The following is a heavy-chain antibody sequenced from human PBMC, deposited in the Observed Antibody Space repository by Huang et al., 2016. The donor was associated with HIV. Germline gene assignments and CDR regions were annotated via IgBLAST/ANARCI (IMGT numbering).Heavy chain of an antibody. CDR2: ISFDGTNN. CDR3: ARDSDVDYRSDAFDI. Sequence: QVQLVESGGGVVQPGRSLRLSCAASGFTFSSYAMHGVRQAPGKGLEWVAIISFDGTNNDYSDSVKGLFTISRDNSKNTVYLQRDSLRPEDAAVYYCARDSDVDYRSDAFDIWGLGTRVTISS. CDR1: GFTFSSYA. D-gene: IGHD4-17*01. J-gene: IGHJ3*02. V-gene: IGHV3-30-3*01.